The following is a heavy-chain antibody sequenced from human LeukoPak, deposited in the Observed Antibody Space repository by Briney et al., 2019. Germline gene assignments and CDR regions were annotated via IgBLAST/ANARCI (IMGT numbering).Heavy chain of an antibody. Sequence: GGSLRLSCVASGFTFNNYGMHWVRQAPGKGLEWVAVISYDGSNEYYGDSVKGRFTISRENSENTLYLQMNSLGAEDTAVYYCAKHRDCSSINCHSTNCFDYWGKGTPVTVSS. CDR1: GFTFNNYG. J-gene: IGHJ4*02. V-gene: IGHV3-30*18. D-gene: IGHD2-2*01. CDR2: ISYDGSNE. CDR3: AKHRDCSSINCHSTNCFDY.